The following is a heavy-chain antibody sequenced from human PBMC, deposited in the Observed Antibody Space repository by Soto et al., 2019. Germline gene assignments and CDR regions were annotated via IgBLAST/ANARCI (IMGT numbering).Heavy chain of an antibody. J-gene: IGHJ4*02. CDR2: IYSGGST. Sequence: EVQLVESGGGLVHPGGSLRLSCAASGFTVSSNYMSWVRQAPGKGLEWVSVIYSGGSTYYADSVKGRFTISRDNSKNTLYLQMNSLRAEDTAVYYCARVSSGWYVDYWGQGTLVTVSS. CDR3: ARVSSGWYVDY. V-gene: IGHV3-66*01. D-gene: IGHD6-19*01. CDR1: GFTVSSNY.